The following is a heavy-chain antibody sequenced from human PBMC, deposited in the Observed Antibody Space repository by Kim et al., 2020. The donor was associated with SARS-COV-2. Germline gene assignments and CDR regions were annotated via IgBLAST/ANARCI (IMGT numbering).Heavy chain of an antibody. J-gene: IGHJ3*02. CDR2: IKSKTDGGTT. CDR3: TTEGVVVTTDAFDI. CDR1: GFTFSNAW. Sequence: GGSLRLSCAASGFTFSNAWMSWVRQAPGKGLEWVGRIKSKTDGGTTDYAAPVKGRFTISRDDSKNTLYLQMNSLKTEDTAVYYCTTEGVVVTTDAFDIWGQGTMVTVSS. V-gene: IGHV3-15*01. D-gene: IGHD3-22*01.